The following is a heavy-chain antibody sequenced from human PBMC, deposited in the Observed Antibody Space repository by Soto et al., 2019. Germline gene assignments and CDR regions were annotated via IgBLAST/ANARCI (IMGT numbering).Heavy chain of an antibody. V-gene: IGHV4-59*12. CDR3: ARGGISHWAYFDYIDV. CDR2: IYYSGST. D-gene: IGHD2-8*02. J-gene: IGHJ6*03. CDR1: GGSISSYY. Sequence: SETLSLTCTVSGGSISSYYWSWIRQPPGKGLEWIGYIYYSGSTNYNPSLKSRVTMSVDTSKNQFSLTLNSVTAADTATYYCARGGISHWAYFDYIDVPARRTTVTVSS.